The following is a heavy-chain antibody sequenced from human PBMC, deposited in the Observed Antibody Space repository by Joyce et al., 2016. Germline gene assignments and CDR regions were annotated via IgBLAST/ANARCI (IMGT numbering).Heavy chain of an antibody. CDR3: AREGLPHGGFDY. Sequence: QVQLVQSGTEVKKPGASVKVSCKASGFTFTGYYMHWMRQAPGQGLEMMVWIKIENGDTHYTQTLQGRVTMTRDTSINTAYMEVTRLRSDDTAFYYCAREGLPHGGFDYWGLGTLVTVSS. CDR2: IKIENGDT. J-gene: IGHJ4*02. V-gene: IGHV1-2*02. CDR1: GFTFTGYY.